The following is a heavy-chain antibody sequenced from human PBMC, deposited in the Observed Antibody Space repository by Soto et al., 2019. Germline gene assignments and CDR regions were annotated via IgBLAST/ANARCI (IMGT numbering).Heavy chain of an antibody. CDR3: AKGGSSSARYFDY. CDR1: GFTLSGYG. J-gene: IGHJ4*02. V-gene: IGHV3-30*18. D-gene: IGHD6-6*01. CDR2: ISYDGRNQ. Sequence: LRLSCAASGFTLSGYGMHWVRQAPGKGLEWVAVISYDGRNQYYADSVKGRFTVSRDNSKSTLYLQMDSLGVEDSAVYYCAKGGSSSARYFDYWGQGTLVTVSS.